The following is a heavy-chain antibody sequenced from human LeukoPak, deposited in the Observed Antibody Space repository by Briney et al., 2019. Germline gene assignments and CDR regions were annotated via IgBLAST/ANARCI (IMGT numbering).Heavy chain of an antibody. CDR1: GFTFSSYA. V-gene: IGHV3-30-3*01. Sequence: GRSLRLSCAASGFTFSSYAMHWVRQAPGKGLEWVAVISYDGSNKYYADSAKGRFTISRDNSKNTLYLKMNSLRAEDTAVYYCAREFTSLDYWGQGTLVTVSS. J-gene: IGHJ4*02. CDR2: ISYDGSNK. D-gene: IGHD2-2*01. CDR3: AREFTSLDY.